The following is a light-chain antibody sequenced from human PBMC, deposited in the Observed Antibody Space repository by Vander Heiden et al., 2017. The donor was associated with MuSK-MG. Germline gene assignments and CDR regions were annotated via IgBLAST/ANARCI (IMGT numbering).Light chain of an antibody. CDR2: RAS. Sequence: DMVLPQSPASLAGALAVTTTIDCSSSQTIFYTSNTKNYLSWFQQKAGQPPQLLISRASSRTSGVPDRFSGSGSGTDFTLTISSLQAEDVAVYYCQQYDGTPRTFGQGTKVEIK. CDR3: QQYDGTPRT. CDR1: QTIFYTSNTKNY. J-gene: IGKJ1*01. V-gene: IGKV4-1*01.